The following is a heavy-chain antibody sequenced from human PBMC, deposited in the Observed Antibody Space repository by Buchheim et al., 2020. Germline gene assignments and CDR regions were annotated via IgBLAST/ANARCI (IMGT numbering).Heavy chain of an antibody. CDR3: ARDWGGYSSSWYLGY. D-gene: IGHD6-13*01. CDR1: GFTFSSYS. J-gene: IGHJ4*02. CDR2: ISSSSSTI. Sequence: EVQLVESGGGLVQPGGSLRLSCAASGFTFSSYSMNWVRQAPGKGLEWGSYISSSSSTIYYADSVKGRFTFSRDNAKNSLYLQMNSLRAEDTAVYYCARDWGGYSSSWYLGYWGQGTL. V-gene: IGHV3-48*01.